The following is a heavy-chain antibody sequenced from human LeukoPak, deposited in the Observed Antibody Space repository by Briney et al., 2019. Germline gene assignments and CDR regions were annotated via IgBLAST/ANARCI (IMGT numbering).Heavy chain of an antibody. D-gene: IGHD6-13*01. CDR2: IYYSGTT. CDR1: GGSISSGSYY. Sequence: SETLSLTCTVSGGSISSGSYYWSWIRQHPGKGLEWIGSIYYSGTTYYNPSLKSRVTISVDTSKNQFSLKLSSVTAADTAVYYCARLFDSSWEEYFQHWGQGTLVTVSS. V-gene: IGHV4-39*07. CDR3: ARLFDSSWEEYFQH. J-gene: IGHJ1*01.